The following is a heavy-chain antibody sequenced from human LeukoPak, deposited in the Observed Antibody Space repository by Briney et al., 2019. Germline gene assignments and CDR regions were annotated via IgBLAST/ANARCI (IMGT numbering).Heavy chain of an antibody. V-gene: IGHV1-46*01. CDR2: INPSGGST. Sequence: ASVKVSCKASGYTFTSYYMHWVRQAPGQGLEWMGIINPSGGSTSYAQKFQGRVTMTRDTSTSTVYMELSSLRSEDTAVYYCARGGGGGTTVTLYYYYGMDVWGQGTTVTVSS. D-gene: IGHD4-17*01. CDR1: GYTFTSYY. CDR3: ARGGGGGTTVTLYYYYGMDV. J-gene: IGHJ6*02.